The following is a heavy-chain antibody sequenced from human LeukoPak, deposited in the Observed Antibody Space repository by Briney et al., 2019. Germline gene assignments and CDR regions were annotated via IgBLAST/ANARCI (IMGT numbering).Heavy chain of an antibody. CDR3: ARAFGIAVADY. V-gene: IGHV3-7*01. Sequence: GGSLRPSCAASGFTFSSYWMSWVRQAPGKGLEWVANIKQDGSEKYYVDSVKGRFTISRDNAKNSLYLQMNSLRAEDTAVYYCARAFGIAVADYWGQGTLVTVSS. D-gene: IGHD6-19*01. J-gene: IGHJ4*02. CDR2: IKQDGSEK. CDR1: GFTFSSYW.